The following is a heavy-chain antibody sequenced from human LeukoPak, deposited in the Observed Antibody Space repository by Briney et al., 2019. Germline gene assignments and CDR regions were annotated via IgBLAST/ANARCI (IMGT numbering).Heavy chain of an antibody. CDR1: GFTFSRYE. V-gene: IGHV3-48*03. D-gene: IGHD6-19*01. CDR3: ARDSSDSSGWYEGWLDP. CDR2: ITSSGTTI. J-gene: IGHJ5*02. Sequence: QTGGSLRLSCAASGFTFSRYEMNWVRQAPGKGLEWVSYITSSGTTIKYADSVKGRFTVSRDNAKNSLYLQMNSLRAEDTAVYYCARDSSDSSGWYEGWLDPWGQGTLVTVSS.